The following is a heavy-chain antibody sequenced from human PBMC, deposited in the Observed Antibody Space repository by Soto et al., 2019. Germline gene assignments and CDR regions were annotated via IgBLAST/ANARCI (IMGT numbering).Heavy chain of an antibody. D-gene: IGHD6-19*01. CDR1: GDSVSSNSSS. CDR2: TYYRSKWYN. J-gene: IGHJ6*02. CDR3: ARGDSSGWPDYYYYGMDV. Sequence: SQTLSLTCAISGDSVSSNSSSCNWIRNSPSRGLEWLGRTYYRSKWYNDYAVSVKSRITINPDTSKNQFSLQLNSVTTEDTAVYYCARGDSSGWPDYYYYGMDVWGQGTMVTV. V-gene: IGHV6-1*01.